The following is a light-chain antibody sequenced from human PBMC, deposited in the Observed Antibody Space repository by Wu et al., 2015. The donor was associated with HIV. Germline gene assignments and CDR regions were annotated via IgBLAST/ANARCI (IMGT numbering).Light chain of an antibody. CDR1: EDVGHFGSDW. V-gene: IGKV3-20*01. Sequence: ENVLTQFPGTLSVSPGEKVTLFCNATEDVGHFGSDWLAWYQHKSDQSPKLLIYEAYKRAAGVPNRFSALGLGQIQSHNHRTGPGRYCILFCQQYGSTPITFGPGTRL. J-gene: IGKJ5*01. CDR3: QQYGSTPIT. CDR2: EAY.